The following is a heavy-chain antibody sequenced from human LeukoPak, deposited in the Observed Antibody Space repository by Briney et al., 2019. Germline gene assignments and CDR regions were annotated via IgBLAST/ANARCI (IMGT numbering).Heavy chain of an antibody. CDR3: TRGDTVPNAKYYSDS. J-gene: IGHJ4*02. CDR1: GFSFGDYA. Sequence: GGSLRLSCTASGFSFGDYAINWVRQAPGKGLEWVGLIRSEIYGGTAVYAAPVGGRFTVSRDDPTTTAYLQMNSLKTEDTAVYFCTRGDTVPNAKYYSDSWGKGTLVTVSS. CDR2: IRSEIYGGTA. D-gene: IGHD2-8*01. V-gene: IGHV3-49*04.